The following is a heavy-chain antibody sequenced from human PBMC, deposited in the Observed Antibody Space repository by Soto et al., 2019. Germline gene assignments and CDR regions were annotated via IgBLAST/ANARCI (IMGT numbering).Heavy chain of an antibody. CDR3: ARGDPIVGAYRLESFQH. J-gene: IGHJ1*01. CDR2: ISSSSGTI. Sequence: EVQLVESGGGLVQPGGSLRLSCAASGFTFSRYSMNWVRQAPGKGLEWVSYISSSSGTIYYADSVKGRFTISRDNSKNSLSLHMNSLRAEDTAVYYCARGDPIVGAYRLESFQHWGQGTLVTVSS. D-gene: IGHD1-26*01. CDR1: GFTFSRYS. V-gene: IGHV3-48*01.